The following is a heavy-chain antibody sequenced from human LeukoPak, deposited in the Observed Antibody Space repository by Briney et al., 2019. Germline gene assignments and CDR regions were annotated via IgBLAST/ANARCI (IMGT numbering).Heavy chain of an antibody. Sequence: SETLSLTCTVSGGSISSYYWSWIRQPPGKGLEWIGYIYYSGSTNYNPSLKSRVTISVDTSANQFSLKLNSVTAADTAVYYCARPIRSRDNNWFDPWGQGILVTVSS. CDR2: IYYSGST. D-gene: IGHD3-10*01. V-gene: IGHV4-59*08. CDR1: GGSISSYY. J-gene: IGHJ5*02. CDR3: ARPIRSRDNNWFDP.